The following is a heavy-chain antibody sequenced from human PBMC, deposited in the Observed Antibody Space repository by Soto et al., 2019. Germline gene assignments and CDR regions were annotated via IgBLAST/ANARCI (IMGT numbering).Heavy chain of an antibody. D-gene: IGHD5-12*01. CDR3: ARGARGLYFMDV. Sequence: EVQVVESGGGLVQPGGSLRLSCAASGFTFSDYWMHWVRQAPGKGLVWVSRIKGDLITTNYADSVKGRFTIFRDNARNTVSLQIDSLRAEDTAVYYCARGARGLYFMDVWGKGTTVTVSS. CDR2: IKGDLITT. CDR1: GFTFSDYW. V-gene: IGHV3-74*01. J-gene: IGHJ6*03.